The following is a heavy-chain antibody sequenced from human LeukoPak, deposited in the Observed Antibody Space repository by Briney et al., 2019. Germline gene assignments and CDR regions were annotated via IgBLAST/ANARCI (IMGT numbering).Heavy chain of an antibody. D-gene: IGHD6-25*01. CDR3: ARRTDSGWKWFDP. V-gene: IGHV5-51*01. Sequence: GESLKISCKASGYRFTSYWIGWVRHMPGKGLEWMGVIHPGEYERRYSPSFEGQVTIPADRSISTAYMQWSSLKASDTAMYYCARRTDSGWKWFDPWGQGTLVTVSS. CDR1: GYRFTSYW. J-gene: IGHJ5*02. CDR2: IHPGEYER.